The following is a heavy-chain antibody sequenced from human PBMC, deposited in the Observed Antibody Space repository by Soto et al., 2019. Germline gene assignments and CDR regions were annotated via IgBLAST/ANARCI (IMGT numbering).Heavy chain of an antibody. Sequence: GASVKVSCKASGGTFSSYTISWVRQAPGQGLEWMGRIIAILGIAKYAQKFQGRVTITRDTSASTAYMELSSLRSEDTAVYYCARVITMFRLAFDIWGQGTMVTVSS. CDR1: GGTFSSYT. V-gene: IGHV1-69*02. D-gene: IGHD3-10*01. CDR2: IIAILGIA. J-gene: IGHJ3*02. CDR3: ARVITMFRLAFDI.